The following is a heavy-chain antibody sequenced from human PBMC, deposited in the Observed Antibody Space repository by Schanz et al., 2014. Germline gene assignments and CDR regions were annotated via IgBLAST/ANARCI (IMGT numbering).Heavy chain of an antibody. CDR1: GFTFSNYG. J-gene: IGHJ4*02. D-gene: IGHD2-2*01. CDR2: ISSSSGTI. CDR3: ARDLSSLIQGDV. Sequence: VQLVESGGDLVKPGGSLRLSCEASGFTFSNYGMNWVRQAPEKGLEWVSYISSSSGTIYYADSVKGRFTISRDNAKNLLYLQMNGLRAEDTAVYFCARDLSSLIQGDVWGQGTLVTVSS. V-gene: IGHV3-48*01.